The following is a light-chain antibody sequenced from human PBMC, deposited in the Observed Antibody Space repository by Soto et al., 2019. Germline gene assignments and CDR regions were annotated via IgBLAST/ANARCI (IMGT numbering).Light chain of an antibody. CDR1: SSDVGGYNY. CDR2: EVN. V-gene: IGLV2-14*01. Sequence: QSALTQPASVSGSPGQSITISCTGTSSDVGGYNYVSWYQQHPGKAPKLMIYEVNNRPSGVSIRFSGSKSGNTASLIISGLQAEDEADYYCSSYTSTSTYVFGTGTKLTVL. J-gene: IGLJ1*01. CDR3: SSYTSTSTYV.